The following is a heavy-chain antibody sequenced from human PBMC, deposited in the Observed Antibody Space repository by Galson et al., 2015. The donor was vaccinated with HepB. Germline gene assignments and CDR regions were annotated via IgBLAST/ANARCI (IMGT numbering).Heavy chain of an antibody. Sequence: SLRLSCAATDFALSSSAMNWVRQAPGKGLEWVAGVTRQHTTYYGDSVQGRFSISRDNSNNFVYLQMNSLRVDDTAIYYCASDHPSSGWPVFDKWGQGTLVTVSS. CDR2: VTRQHTT. J-gene: IGHJ4*02. D-gene: IGHD6-19*01. CDR3: ASDHPSSGWPVFDK. CDR1: DFALSSSA. V-gene: IGHV3-23*01.